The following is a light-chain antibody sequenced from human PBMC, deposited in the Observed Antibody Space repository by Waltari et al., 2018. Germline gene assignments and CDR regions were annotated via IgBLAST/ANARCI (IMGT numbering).Light chain of an antibody. J-gene: IGKJ1*01. CDR3: QQHGTLPAT. CDR2: RAS. CDR1: QSVGSSS. V-gene: IGKV3-20*01. Sequence: EIVLTQSPGTASLSPGERVTLSCRASQSVGSSSLAWYQQKPGQAPRLVIYRASRRATGIPDRFSGSGSGTDFSLTISRLEPEDFAVYYCQQHGTLPATFGQGTKEEIK.